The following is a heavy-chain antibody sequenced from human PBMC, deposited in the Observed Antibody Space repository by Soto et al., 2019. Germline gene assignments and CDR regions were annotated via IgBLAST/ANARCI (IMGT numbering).Heavy chain of an antibody. Sequence: QVQLVESGGGVVQPGRSLRLSCAASGFTFSSYAMHWVRQAPGKGLEWVAVISYDGSNKYYADSVKGRFTISRDNSKNTLYLQRNSLRAEDTAVYYCARGPQWELSHWYFDLWGRGTLVTVSS. J-gene: IGHJ2*01. V-gene: IGHV3-30-3*01. CDR1: GFTFSSYA. CDR3: ARGPQWELSHWYFDL. D-gene: IGHD1-26*01. CDR2: ISYDGSNK.